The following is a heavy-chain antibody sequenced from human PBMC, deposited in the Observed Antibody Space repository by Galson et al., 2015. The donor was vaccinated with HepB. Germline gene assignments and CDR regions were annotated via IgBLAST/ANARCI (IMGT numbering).Heavy chain of an antibody. D-gene: IGHD1-26*01. CDR3: ARDQGVGATTPNKRPIDY. Sequence: SLRLSCAASGFTFSSYWMSWVRQAPGKGLEWVANIKQDGSEKYYVDSVKGRFTISRDNAKNSLYLQMNSLRAEDTAVYYCARDQGVGATTPNKRPIDYWGQGTLVTVSS. CDR1: GFTFSSYW. J-gene: IGHJ4*02. CDR2: IKQDGSEK. V-gene: IGHV3-7*03.